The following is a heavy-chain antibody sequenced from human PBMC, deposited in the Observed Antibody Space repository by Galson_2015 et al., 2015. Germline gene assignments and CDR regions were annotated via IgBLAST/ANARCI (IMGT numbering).Heavy chain of an antibody. D-gene: IGHD3-16*02. CDR2: IRSKAYGGTT. CDR1: GFTFGDYA. Sequence: SLRLSCAASGFTFGDYAMSWVRQAPGKGLEWVGFIRSKAYGGTTEYAASVKGRFTISRDDSKSIAYLQMNSLKTEDTAVYYCTTPLRGSYRVDYWGQGTLVTVSS. V-gene: IGHV3-49*04. CDR3: TTPLRGSYRVDY. J-gene: IGHJ4*02.